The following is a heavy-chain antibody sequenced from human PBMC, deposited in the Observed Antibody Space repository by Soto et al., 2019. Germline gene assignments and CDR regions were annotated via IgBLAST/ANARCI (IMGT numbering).Heavy chain of an antibody. CDR1: VDSISSYS. Sequence: SETLSLTCTVSVDSISSYSWSWIRQPPGKGLEWIGYIYYSGSTNYNPSLKSRVTISVDTSKNQFSLKLSSVTAADTAVYYCARRYGGNFDYWGQGTLVTVSS. CDR3: ARRYGGNFDY. V-gene: IGHV4-59*01. CDR2: IYYSGST. J-gene: IGHJ4*02. D-gene: IGHD1-26*01.